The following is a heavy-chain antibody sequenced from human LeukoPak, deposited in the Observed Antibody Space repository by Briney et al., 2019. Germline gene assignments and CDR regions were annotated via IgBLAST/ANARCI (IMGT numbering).Heavy chain of an antibody. CDR3: ARVDGGYASSYYFDY. J-gene: IGHJ4*02. D-gene: IGHD5-12*01. CDR1: GYTFSAYY. Sequence: ASVKVSCKASGYTFSAYYMNWVRQAPGQGLEWMGIINPSGGSTSYAQKFQGRVTLTRDTSTSIFYMELSRLRSDDTAVYYCARVDGGYASSYYFDYWGQGTLVTVSS. CDR2: INPSGGST. V-gene: IGHV1-46*01.